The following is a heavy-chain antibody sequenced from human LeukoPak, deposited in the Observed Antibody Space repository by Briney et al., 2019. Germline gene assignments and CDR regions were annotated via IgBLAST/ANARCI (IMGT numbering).Heavy chain of an antibody. CDR1: GYSFTTYG. D-gene: IGHD2-2*01. CDR2: ISAYSGDT. Sequence: ASAKVSCKASGYSFTTYGISWVRQAPGQGLEWMGWISAYSGDTNYARNLQGRVTMTTDTSTSTAYMELRSLRSDDTAVYYCARDIVVLPSAESDYYYYGMDVWGKGTTVTVSS. CDR3: ARDIVVLPSAESDYYYYGMDV. J-gene: IGHJ6*04. V-gene: IGHV1-18*04.